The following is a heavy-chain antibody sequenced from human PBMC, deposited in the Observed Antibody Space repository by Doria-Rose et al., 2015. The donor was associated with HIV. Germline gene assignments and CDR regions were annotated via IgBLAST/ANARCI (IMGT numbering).Heavy chain of an antibody. V-gene: IGHV4-34*01. CDR3: ARGHIVLMVYASRGDAFDI. J-gene: IGHJ3*02. D-gene: IGHD2-8*01. CDR2: INHSGRT. Sequence: RQPPGKGLEWVGEINHSGRTNYNPSLKSRVTMSVDMSKNQFSLNLTSVTAADTAVYYCARGHIVLMVYASRGDAFDIWGQGTLVTVSS.